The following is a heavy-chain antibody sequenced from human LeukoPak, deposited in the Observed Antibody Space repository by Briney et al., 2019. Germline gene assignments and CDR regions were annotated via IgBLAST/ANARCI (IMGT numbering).Heavy chain of an antibody. V-gene: IGHV3-7*01. CDR1: GFTFSSYW. CDR2: IKQDGSEK. Sequence: GRSLRLSCAASGFTFSSYWMSWVRQAPGKGLEWVANIKQDGSEKYYVDSVKGRFTISRDNAKNSLYLQMNSLRAEDTAVYYCAREGDIVVVPAAPGDVWGKGTTVTVSS. CDR3: AREGDIVVVPAAPGDV. D-gene: IGHD2-2*01. J-gene: IGHJ6*04.